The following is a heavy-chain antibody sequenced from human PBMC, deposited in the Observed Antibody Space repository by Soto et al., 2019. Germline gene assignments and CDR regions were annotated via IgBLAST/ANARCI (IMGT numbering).Heavy chain of an antibody. CDR1: GFTFSRYS. Sequence: EVQLVESGGGLVQPGGSLRVSCAASGFTFSRYSMNWVRQAPGKGLEWLSYIDSSSKTIYYADSVKGRFIISRDNAKNSLYLQMNSLRDEDTAVYHCARGGVATIFGDSWGQGTLVTASS. D-gene: IGHD5-12*01. V-gene: IGHV3-48*02. CDR3: ARGGVATIFGDS. CDR2: IDSSSKTI. J-gene: IGHJ4*02.